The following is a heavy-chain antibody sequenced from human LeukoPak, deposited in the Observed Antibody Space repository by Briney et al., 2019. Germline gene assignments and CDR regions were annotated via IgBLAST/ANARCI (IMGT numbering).Heavy chain of an antibody. V-gene: IGHV1-69*13. CDR2: IIPIFGTA. D-gene: IGHD6-19*01. CDR1: GGTFSSYA. J-gene: IGHJ4*02. CDR3: ARRGWKAGTFHLDY. Sequence: SVKVSCKASGGTFSSYAISWVRQAPEQGLEWMGGIIPIFGTANYAQKFQGRVTITADESTSTAYMGLSSLRSEDTAVYYCARRGWKAGTFHLDYWGQGTLVTVSS.